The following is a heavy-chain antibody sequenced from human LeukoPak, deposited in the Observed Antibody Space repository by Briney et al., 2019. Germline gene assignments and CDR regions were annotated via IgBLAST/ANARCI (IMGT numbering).Heavy chain of an antibody. J-gene: IGHJ4*02. CDR2: ISSSSSYI. Sequence: GGSLRLSCAASGFTVSSNYMSWVRQAPGKGLEWVSSISSSSSYIYYADSVKGRFTISRDNAKNSLYLQMNSLRAEDTAVYYCARDGPDGSYDYWGQGTLVTVSS. CDR1: GFTVSSNY. D-gene: IGHD1-26*01. CDR3: ARDGPDGSYDY. V-gene: IGHV3-21*01.